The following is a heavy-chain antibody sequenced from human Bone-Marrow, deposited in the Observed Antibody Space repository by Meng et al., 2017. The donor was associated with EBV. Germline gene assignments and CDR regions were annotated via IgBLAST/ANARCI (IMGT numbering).Heavy chain of an antibody. CDR1: GASVSSGSYY. Sequence: VQLPGAAPGLVNASETLSLTCSVSGASVSSGSYYWNWLRPPPGKVLGWIGYIHYNGNTSYNHSLQSRVTISVDTSKNQFSLKLSSVTAADTVVYYCASTSGNLIYPDYWGQGTLVTVSS. J-gene: IGHJ4*02. CDR2: IHYNGNT. V-gene: IGHV4-61*01. CDR3: ASTSGNLIYPDY. D-gene: IGHD1-26*01.